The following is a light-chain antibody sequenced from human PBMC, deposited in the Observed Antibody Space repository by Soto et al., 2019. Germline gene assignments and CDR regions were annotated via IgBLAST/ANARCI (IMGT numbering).Light chain of an antibody. CDR1: QSVSSSS. Sequence: EIVLTQSPGTLSLSPGERATLSCRASQSVSSSSLAWYQQKRGQAPRLLIHDASSRATGIPDRFSGSGSGTAFTLTISRLEPEDFAVDYCQQYGGSPRTFGQGTKVDVK. J-gene: IGKJ1*01. CDR2: DAS. V-gene: IGKV3-20*01. CDR3: QQYGGSPRT.